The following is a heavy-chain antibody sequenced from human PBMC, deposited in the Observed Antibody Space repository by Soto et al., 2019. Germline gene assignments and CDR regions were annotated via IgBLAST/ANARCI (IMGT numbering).Heavy chain of an antibody. CDR1: GFTFSSYS. D-gene: IGHD1-26*01. CDR3: AREAHSGSYLGR. V-gene: IGHV3-21*01. J-gene: IGHJ4*02. CDR2: ISSSSSYI. Sequence: GESLKISCAASGFTFSSYSMNWVRQAPGKGLEWVSSISSSSSYIYYADSVKGRFTISRDNAKNSLYLQMNSLRAEDTAVYYCAREAHSGSYLGRWGQGTLVTVSS.